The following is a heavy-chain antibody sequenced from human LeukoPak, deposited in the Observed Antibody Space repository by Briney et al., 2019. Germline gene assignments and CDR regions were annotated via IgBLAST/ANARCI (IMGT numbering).Heavy chain of an antibody. J-gene: IGHJ6*02. V-gene: IGHV3-30-3*01. Sequence: GRSLTLSCVASGFTFSRYTMHWVRQTPGKGLEWVAVISYDGSNKYYADSVKGRFTISRDNSKNTLYLQMNSLRAEDTAVYYCARDCCWGYYGSGSYLHYGMDVWGQGTTVTVSS. CDR2: ISYDGSNK. D-gene: IGHD3-10*01. CDR3: ARDCCWGYYGSGSYLHYGMDV. CDR1: GFTFSRYT.